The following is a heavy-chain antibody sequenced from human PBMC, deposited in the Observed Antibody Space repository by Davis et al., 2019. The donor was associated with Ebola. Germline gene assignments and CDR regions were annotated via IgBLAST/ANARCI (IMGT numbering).Heavy chain of an antibody. J-gene: IGHJ4*02. CDR3: ARGSIWPDY. D-gene: IGHD6-13*01. Sequence: GESLKISCAASGFTFSDYGMYWVRQSPGKGLEWMAHIWYDGSNQFYAHSVEGRFTVSRGNSKNTLYLQIHSLRAEDTAIYYCARGSIWPDYWGQGTLVTVSS. V-gene: IGHV3-33*01. CDR1: GFTFSDYG. CDR2: IWYDGSNQ.